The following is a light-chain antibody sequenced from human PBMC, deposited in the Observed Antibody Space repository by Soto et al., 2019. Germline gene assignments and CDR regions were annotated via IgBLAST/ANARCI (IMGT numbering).Light chain of an antibody. CDR1: RSLVASDGNAY. V-gene: IGKV2-24*01. Sequence: VLTQTPLLSPVTLGQPASISCRSSRSLVASDGNAYLTWLHQRPGQPPRPLIYKVSQRLSGVPDRFSGSGAGTDFTLHISRVEAEDVVTYFCMQATQLRTFGQGTRLEIK. CDR2: KVS. CDR3: MQATQLRT. J-gene: IGKJ5*01.